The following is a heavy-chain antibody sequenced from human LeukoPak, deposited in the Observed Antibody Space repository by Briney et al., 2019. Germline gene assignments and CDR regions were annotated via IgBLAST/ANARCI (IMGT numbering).Heavy chain of an antibody. V-gene: IGHV4-59*01. CDR3: AVFRITTPTVRPLEY. D-gene: IGHD1-14*01. J-gene: IGHJ4*02. Sequence: PSETLSLTWTDSRASMSTYYWACVRQPPGKGLEWIGFIYYTGSTNYNPSLKSRGTISVDTSKNQFSLKQSSVLAADPGLDHCAVFRITTPTVRPLEYWGQGTLVTVSS. CDR1: RASMSTYY. CDR2: IYYTGST.